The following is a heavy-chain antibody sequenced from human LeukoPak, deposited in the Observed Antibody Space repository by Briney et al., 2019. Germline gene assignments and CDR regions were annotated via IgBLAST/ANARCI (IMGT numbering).Heavy chain of an antibody. CDR1: GFTFSSYE. Sequence: GGSLRLSCAASGFTFSSYEMNWVRQAPGKGLEWVSYISSSGSTIYYADSVKGRFTISRDNAKNSVCLQMTSLRAEDTALYYCAKDATAVPGTVYMDVWGKGTTVTISS. J-gene: IGHJ6*03. V-gene: IGHV3-48*03. D-gene: IGHD6-13*01. CDR3: AKDATAVPGTVYMDV. CDR2: ISSSGSTI.